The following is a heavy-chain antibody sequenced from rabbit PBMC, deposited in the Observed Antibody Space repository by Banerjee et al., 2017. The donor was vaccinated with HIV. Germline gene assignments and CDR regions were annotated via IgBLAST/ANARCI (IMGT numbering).Heavy chain of an antibody. CDR1: GLDFSSSYW. J-gene: IGHJ4*01. V-gene: IGHV1S45*01. D-gene: IGHD4-1*01. Sequence: QEQLVESGGDLVKPGASLTLTCTASGLDFSSSYWICWVRQAPGKGLEWIACIYAGSSGSTQYANWAKGRFTISKASWTTVTLQMTSLTAADTASYFCARDLAGVIGWNFNLWGPGTLVTVS. CDR2: IYAGSSGST. CDR3: ARDLAGVIGWNFNL.